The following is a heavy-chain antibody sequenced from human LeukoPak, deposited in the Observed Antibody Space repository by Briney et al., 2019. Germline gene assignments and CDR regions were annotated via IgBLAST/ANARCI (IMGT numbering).Heavy chain of an antibody. CDR2: IYYSGST. V-gene: IGHV4-59*01. CDR3: ARGADYLWFGELFTFDP. D-gene: IGHD3-10*01. CDR1: GGSISSYY. Sequence: SETLSLTCTVSGGSISSYYWSWIRQPPGKGLEWIGYIYYSGSTNYNPSLKSRVTISVDTSKNQFSLKLSSVTAADTAVYYCARGADYLWFGELFTFDPWGQGTLVTVS. J-gene: IGHJ5*02.